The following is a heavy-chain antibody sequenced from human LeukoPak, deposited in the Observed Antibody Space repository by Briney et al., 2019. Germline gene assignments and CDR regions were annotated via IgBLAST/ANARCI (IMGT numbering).Heavy chain of an antibody. CDR2: ISSSGSYI. Sequence: GGSLRLSGAASGFTFSSYSMNWVRQAPGKGLEWVSSISSSGSYIYYADSVKGRFTISRDNAKNSLYLQMNSLRAEDTAVYYCARDRTVRGTMVDVWGKGTTVTVSS. V-gene: IGHV3-21*01. CDR3: ARDRTVRGTMVDV. D-gene: IGHD3-10*01. CDR1: GFTFSSYS. J-gene: IGHJ6*04.